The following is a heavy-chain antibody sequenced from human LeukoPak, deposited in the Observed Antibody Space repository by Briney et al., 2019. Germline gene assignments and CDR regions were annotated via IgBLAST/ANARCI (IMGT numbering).Heavy chain of an antibody. J-gene: IGHJ4*02. CDR3: ARGQFQRDY. Sequence: SETLSLTCTVSGGSISSYYWSRIRQPPGKGLEWIGYIYYGGSTNYNPSLKSRFTISGDTSKNQFSLNLRTVTAADTAVYYCARGQFQRDYWGQGTLVTVSS. V-gene: IGHV4-59*12. CDR1: GGSISSYY. CDR2: IYYGGST.